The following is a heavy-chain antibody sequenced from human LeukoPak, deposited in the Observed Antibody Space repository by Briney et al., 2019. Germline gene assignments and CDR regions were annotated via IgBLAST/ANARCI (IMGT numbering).Heavy chain of an antibody. CDR3: AKDVLYGDYVGGADY. D-gene: IGHD4-17*01. CDR2: IRYEGSNK. J-gene: IGHJ4*02. CDR1: GFTFSSYG. V-gene: IGHV3-30*02. Sequence: GGSLRLSCAASGFTFSSYGMHWVRQAPGKGLEWVAFIRYEGSNKYYADSVKGRFTLSRDNSKNTLYLQMNSLRAEDTAVYYCAKDVLYGDYVGGADYWGQGTLVTVSS.